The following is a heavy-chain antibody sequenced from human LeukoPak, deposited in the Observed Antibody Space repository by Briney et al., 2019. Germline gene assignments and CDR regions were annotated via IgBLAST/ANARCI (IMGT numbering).Heavy chain of an antibody. Sequence: GESLRLSCAASGFTLSSYWMGWVRQAPGKGLEWVANIDQDGSSKYYVDSVKGRFSISRDDAKNSLYLQMNSLRAEDTAVYYCARDLFSGSYYEDFWGQGTLVTVSS. D-gene: IGHD1-26*01. J-gene: IGHJ4*02. V-gene: IGHV3-7*01. CDR1: GFTLSSYW. CDR3: ARDLFSGSYYEDF. CDR2: IDQDGSSK.